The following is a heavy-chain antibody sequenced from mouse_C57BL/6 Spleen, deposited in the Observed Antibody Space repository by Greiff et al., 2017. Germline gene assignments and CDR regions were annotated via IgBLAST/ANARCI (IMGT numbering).Heavy chain of an antibody. CDR3: ARSVYYDYDAYAMDY. D-gene: IGHD2-4*01. Sequence: QVQLQQSGAELVKPGASVKLSCKASGYTFTSYWMHWVKQRPGRGLEWIGRIDPSSGGTKSNEKFKSKATLTVDKPSSTAYMQLSSLTSDDSAVYYCARSVYYDYDAYAMDYWGQGTSVTVSS. CDR1: GYTFTSYW. V-gene: IGHV1-72*01. CDR2: IDPSSGGT. J-gene: IGHJ4*01.